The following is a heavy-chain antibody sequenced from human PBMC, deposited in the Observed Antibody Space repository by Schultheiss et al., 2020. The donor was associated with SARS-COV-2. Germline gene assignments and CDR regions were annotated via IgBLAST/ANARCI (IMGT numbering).Heavy chain of an antibody. CDR3: ARDVDAFDI. CDR1: GYSISSGYY. Sequence: GSLRLSCTVSGYSISSGYYWGWIRQPPGKGLEWIGSIYHSGSTYYNPSLKSRVTISVDTSKNQFSLKLSSVTAADTAVYYCARDVDAFDIWGQGTMVTVSS. CDR2: IYHSGST. J-gene: IGHJ3*02. V-gene: IGHV4-38-2*02.